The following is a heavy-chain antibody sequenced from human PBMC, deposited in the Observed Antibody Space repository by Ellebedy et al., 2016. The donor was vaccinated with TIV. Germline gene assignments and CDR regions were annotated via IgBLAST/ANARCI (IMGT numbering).Heavy chain of an antibody. Sequence: AASVKVSCKASGYTFTSYGISWVRQAPGQGLEWMGWISAYNGNTNYAQKLQGRVTMTTDTSTSTAYMELRSLRSDDTAVYYCARVGSTFGGTKQYYFDYWGQGTLVTVSS. CDR1: GYTFTSYG. D-gene: IGHD3-16*01. V-gene: IGHV1-18*01. J-gene: IGHJ4*02. CDR3: ARVGSTFGGTKQYYFDY. CDR2: ISAYNGNT.